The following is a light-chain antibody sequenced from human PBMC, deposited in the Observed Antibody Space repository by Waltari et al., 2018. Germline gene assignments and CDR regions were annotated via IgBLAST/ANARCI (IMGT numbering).Light chain of an antibody. Sequence: DIPMTQSPSSLSASLGDRVTITCRASQSISSYLNWYQQKPGKAPKLLIYAASSLQSGVQSRVSGSGSGTDFTLTISSLQPEDFATYYCQQSYSTPLFTFGPGTKVDIK. CDR1: QSISSY. V-gene: IGKV1-39*01. CDR2: AAS. CDR3: QQSYSTPLFT. J-gene: IGKJ3*01.